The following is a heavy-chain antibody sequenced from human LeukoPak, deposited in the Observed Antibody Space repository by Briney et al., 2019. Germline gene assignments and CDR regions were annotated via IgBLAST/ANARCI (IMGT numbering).Heavy chain of an antibody. D-gene: IGHD6-13*01. CDR2: INSDGSST. Sequence: PGGSLRLSCAASGFXFSSDWMHWVRQAPGKGLVWVSRINSDGSSTTYADSVKGRFTISRDNAKNTLYLQMNSLRAEDTALYYCASRWWYFDLWGRGTLVTVSS. J-gene: IGHJ2*01. CDR3: ASRWWYFDL. CDR1: GFXFSSDW. V-gene: IGHV3-74*03.